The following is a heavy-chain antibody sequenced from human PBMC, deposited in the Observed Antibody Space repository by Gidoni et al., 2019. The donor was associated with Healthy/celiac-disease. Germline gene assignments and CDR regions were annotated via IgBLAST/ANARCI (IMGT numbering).Heavy chain of an antibody. J-gene: IGHJ6*02. D-gene: IGHD7-27*01. CDR3: AREVSGDYYYGMDV. Sequence: GRVTMTRNTSISTAYMELSSLRSEDTAVYYCAREVSGDYYYGMDVWGQGTTVTVSS. V-gene: IGHV1-8*01.